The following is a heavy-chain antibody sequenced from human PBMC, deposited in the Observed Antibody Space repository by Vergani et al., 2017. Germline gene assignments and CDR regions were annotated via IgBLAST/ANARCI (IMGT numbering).Heavy chain of an antibody. J-gene: IGHJ4*02. V-gene: IGHV4-34*01. CDR1: GGSFSGYY. CDR2: INHSGST. CDR3: ATRRDGFQTCDY. Sequence: QVQLQQWGAGLLKPSETLSLTCAVYGGSFSGYYWSWIRQPPGKGLEWIGEINHSGSTNYNPSLKSRVTISVDTSKNQVSRKLSSVTAADTAVYYCATRRDGFQTCDYWGQGTLVTVSS. D-gene: IGHD5-24*01.